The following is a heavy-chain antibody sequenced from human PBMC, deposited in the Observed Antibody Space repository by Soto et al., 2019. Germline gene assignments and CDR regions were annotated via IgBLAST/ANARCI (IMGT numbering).Heavy chain of an antibody. CDR1: GGSISSSNW. V-gene: IGHV4-4*03. CDR2: IYHSGST. J-gene: IGHJ6*02. Sequence: PETLSLTCAVSGGSISSSNWWSWVRQPPGKGLEWIGEIYHSGSTNYNPSLKSRVTISVDKSKNQFSLKLSSVTAADTAVYYCARAPEEMGYYYYGMDVWGQGTTVTVSS. CDR3: ARAPEEMGYYYYGMDV.